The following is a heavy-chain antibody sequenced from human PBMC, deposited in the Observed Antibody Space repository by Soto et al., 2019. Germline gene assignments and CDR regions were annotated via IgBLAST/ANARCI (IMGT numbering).Heavy chain of an antibody. V-gene: IGHV4-34*01. Sequence: QVQLQQWGAGLLKPSETLSLTCAVYGGSFSGYYWSWIRQPPGKGLEWIGEINHSGSTNYNPSLKSRVTISVDTSKNQFSLKLSSVTAADTAVYCCARGGRFHLYIQNADFDYWGQGTLVTVSS. CDR3: ARGGRFHLYIQNADFDY. CDR1: GGSFSGYY. D-gene: IGHD1-26*01. CDR2: INHSGST. J-gene: IGHJ4*02.